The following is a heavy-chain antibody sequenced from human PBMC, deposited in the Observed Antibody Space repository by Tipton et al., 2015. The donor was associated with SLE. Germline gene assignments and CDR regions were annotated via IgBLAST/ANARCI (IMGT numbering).Heavy chain of an antibody. CDR3: ARGKRHYDVLTGYYSKPHYFDF. CDR2: IHNTGNT. V-gene: IGHV4-61*02. D-gene: IGHD3-9*01. J-gene: IGHJ4*02. CDR1: NGSISSGSSY. Sequence: TLSLTCTVSNGSISSGSSYWSWIRQSAGKGLEWIGRIHNTGNTNYNPSLKSRVRMSLDTSKNQFTLKLNSVTAADTAVYYCARGKRHYDVLTGYYSKPHYFDFWGQGTVVAVSP.